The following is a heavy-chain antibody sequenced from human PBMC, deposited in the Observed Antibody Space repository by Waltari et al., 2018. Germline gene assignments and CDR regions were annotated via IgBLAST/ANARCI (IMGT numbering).Heavy chain of an antibody. CDR2: INPNSGGT. CDR3: AREKNIVATIGVDYFDY. V-gene: IGHV1-2*02. Sequence: QVQLVQSGAEVKKPGASVKVSCTASGYTFTGYYMHWVRQAPGQGLEWMGWINPNSGGTNYAQKFQGRVTMTRDTSISTAYMELSRLRSDDTAVYYCAREKNIVATIGVDYFDYWGQGTLVTVSS. J-gene: IGHJ4*02. D-gene: IGHD5-12*01. CDR1: GYTFTGYY.